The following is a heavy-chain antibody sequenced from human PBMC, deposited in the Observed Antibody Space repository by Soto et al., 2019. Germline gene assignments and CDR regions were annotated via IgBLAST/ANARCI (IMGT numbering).Heavy chain of an antibody. CDR2: ISDGSERI. CDR1: GFSFSRNS. V-gene: IGHV3-23*01. Sequence: PGGSLRLSCATSGFSFSRNSMAWVRQSPGKGLEWVSAISDGSERIFYVDSVRGRFTISRDDSESKLFLQMDGLRADDTAIYHCVILALGKFDYWGQGILVTVS. D-gene: IGHD1-26*01. J-gene: IGHJ4*02. CDR3: VILALGKFDY.